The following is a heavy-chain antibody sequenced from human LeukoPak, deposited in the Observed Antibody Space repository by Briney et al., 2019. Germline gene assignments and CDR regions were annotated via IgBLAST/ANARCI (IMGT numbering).Heavy chain of an antibody. CDR3: ATSRITMVRGVISYYFDY. V-gene: IGHV1-24*01. J-gene: IGHJ4*02. CDR1: GYTLTELS. D-gene: IGHD3-10*01. CDR2: FDPEDGET. Sequence: GASVKVSCKVSGYTLTELSMHWVRQAPGKGLEWMGGFDPEDGETIYAQKFQGRVTMTEDTSTDTAYMELSSLRSEDTAVYYCATSRITMVRGVISYYFDYWGQGTLVTVSS.